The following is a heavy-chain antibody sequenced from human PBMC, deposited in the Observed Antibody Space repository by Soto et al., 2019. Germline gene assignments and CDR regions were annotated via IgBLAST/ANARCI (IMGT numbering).Heavy chain of an antibody. Sequence: SLRLSCAASGFTFSSYAMSWVRQAPGKGLEWVSAISGSGGSTYYADSVKGRFTISRDNSKNTLYLQMNSLRAEDAAVYYCAKGGVQLWRDYYYYNGMDVWGQGTTVTVSS. V-gene: IGHV3-23*01. J-gene: IGHJ6*02. CDR3: AKGGVQLWRDYYYYNGMDV. CDR2: ISGSGGST. D-gene: IGHD5-18*01. CDR1: GFTFSSYA.